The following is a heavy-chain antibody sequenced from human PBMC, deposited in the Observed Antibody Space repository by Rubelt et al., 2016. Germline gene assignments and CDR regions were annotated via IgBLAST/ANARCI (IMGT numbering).Heavy chain of an antibody. J-gene: IGHJ6*03. CDR2: INSDGSST. V-gene: IGHV3-74*01. CDR3: VRVGSHYYYYMDV. D-gene: IGHD5-12*01. Sequence: AASGFTFSSYWMHWVRQAPGKGLVWVSRINSDGSSTSYADSVKGRFTISRDNAKNTLYLQMNSLRAEDTAVYYCVRVGSHYYYYMDVWGKGTTVTVSS. CDR1: GFTFSSYW.